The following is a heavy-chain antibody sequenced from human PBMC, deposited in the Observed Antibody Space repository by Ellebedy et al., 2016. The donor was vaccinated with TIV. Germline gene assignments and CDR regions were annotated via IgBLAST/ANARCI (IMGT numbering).Heavy chain of an antibody. Sequence: GESLKISXAASGFTFSTYEIHWVRQTTGRNLEWVSAIGTAGDTFYAGSVKGRFTISRENAKNSLYLQMNSLRDEDAAVYYCAKDLGYGSIVWGQGTQVTVSS. D-gene: IGHD3-10*01. CDR1: GFTFSTYE. CDR3: AKDLGYGSIV. V-gene: IGHV3-13*01. CDR2: IGTAGDT. J-gene: IGHJ4*02.